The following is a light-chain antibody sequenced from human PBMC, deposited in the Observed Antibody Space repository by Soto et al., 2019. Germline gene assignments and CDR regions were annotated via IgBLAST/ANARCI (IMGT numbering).Light chain of an antibody. CDR2: YDD. CDR1: SSNIGNNA. Sequence: QSVLTQPPSVSEAPRQRVTISCSGSSSNIGNNAVNWYQQLPGKAPKLLIYYDDLLPSGVSDRFSGSKSGNTASLTISGLQPEDEADYYCLSYTSANTRVFGGGTKLTVL. J-gene: IGLJ3*02. V-gene: IGLV1-36*01. CDR3: LSYTSANTRV.